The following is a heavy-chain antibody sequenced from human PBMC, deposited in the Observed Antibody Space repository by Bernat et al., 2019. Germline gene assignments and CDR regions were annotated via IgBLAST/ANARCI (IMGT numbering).Heavy chain of an antibody. J-gene: IGHJ4*02. CDR2: IYYSGST. D-gene: IGHD1-26*01. V-gene: IGHV4-39*01. Sequence: QLQLQESGPGLVKPSETLSLTCTVSGGSISSSSYYWGWIRQPPGKGLEWIGSIYYSGSTYYNPSLKSRVTISVDTSKNQFSLKLSSVTAADTAVYYCASTLEVGATYSWGQGTLVTVSS. CDR1: GGSISSSSYY. CDR3: ASTLEVGATYS.